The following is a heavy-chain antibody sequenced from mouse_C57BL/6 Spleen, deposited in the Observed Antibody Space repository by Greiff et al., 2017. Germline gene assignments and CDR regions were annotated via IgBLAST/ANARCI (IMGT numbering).Heavy chain of an antibody. CDR2: IHPNSGST. CDR3: ARRGYSNHFDY. CDR1: GYTFTSYW. D-gene: IGHD2-5*01. Sequence: QVQLQQSGAELVKPGASVKLSCKASGYTFTSYWMHWVKQRPGQGLEWIGMIHPNSGSTNYNEKFKSKATLTVDKSSSTAYMQLSSLTSEDSAVYYCARRGYSNHFDYWGQGTTLTVSS. J-gene: IGHJ2*01. V-gene: IGHV1-64*01.